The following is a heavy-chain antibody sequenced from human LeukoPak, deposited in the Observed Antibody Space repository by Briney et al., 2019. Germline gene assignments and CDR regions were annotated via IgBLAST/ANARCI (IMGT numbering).Heavy chain of an antibody. V-gene: IGHV1-2*02. D-gene: IGHD2-8*01. J-gene: IGHJ4*02. CDR2: INPNSGGT. Sequence: GASVKVSCKASGYTFTGYYMHWVRQAPGQGLEWMGWINPNSGGTNYAQKFQGRVTMTRDTSISTAYMELSRLRSDDTAVYYCARDGAGIVLMVYATPGNYFDNWGQGTLVTVSS. CDR1: GYTFTGYY. CDR3: ARDGAGIVLMVYATPGNYFDN.